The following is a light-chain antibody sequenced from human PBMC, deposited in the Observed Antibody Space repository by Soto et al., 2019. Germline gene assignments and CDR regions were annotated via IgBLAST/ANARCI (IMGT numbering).Light chain of an antibody. CDR2: GAS. CDR3: QQYNNWRT. CDR1: QSVSSN. J-gene: IGKJ2*01. Sequence: IVMTQSPATLSVSPGERATLSCRASQSVSSNLAWYQQKPGQAPRLLIYGASTRATGIPARFSGSGSGTEFTLTINSLQSEDFAVYYCQQYNNWRTFGQGTKVDIK. V-gene: IGKV3-15*01.